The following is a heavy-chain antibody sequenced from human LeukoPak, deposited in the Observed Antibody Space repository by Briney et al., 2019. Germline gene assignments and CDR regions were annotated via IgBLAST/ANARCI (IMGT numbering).Heavy chain of an antibody. CDR3: ARELYSYGSLGIDY. V-gene: IGHV1-18*01. CDR2: IGAYNGNT. Sequence: AASVKVSCKASGYTFTSYGISWVRQAPGQGLEWMGWIGAYNGNTNYAQKLQGRVTMTTDTSTSTAYMELRSLRSDDTAVYYCARELYSYGSLGIDYWGQGTLVTVSS. CDR1: GYTFTSYG. J-gene: IGHJ4*02. D-gene: IGHD5-18*01.